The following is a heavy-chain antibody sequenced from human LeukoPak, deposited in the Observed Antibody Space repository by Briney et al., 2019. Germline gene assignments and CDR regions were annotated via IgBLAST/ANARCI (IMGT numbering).Heavy chain of an antibody. Sequence: GGSLRLSCAASGFTFSSYCLSWIRQAPGKGLEWVANIKKDGSEKHYVAFVKGRFTISRDNAQNSLYLQMNSLRAEDTAVYYCARGLGVVAPYYYYYGMDVWGQGTTVTVPS. CDR3: ARGLGVVAPYYYYYGMDV. V-gene: IGHV3-7*04. J-gene: IGHJ6*02. CDR1: GFTFSSYC. CDR2: IKKDGSEK. D-gene: IGHD3-3*01.